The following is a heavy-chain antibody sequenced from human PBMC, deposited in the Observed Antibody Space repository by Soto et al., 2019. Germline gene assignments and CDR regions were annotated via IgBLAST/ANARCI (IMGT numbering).Heavy chain of an antibody. V-gene: IGHV4-30-2*01. CDR1: GGSISSGGYS. CDR3: ARGAGEYYDSSGYYVGY. J-gene: IGHJ4*02. CDR2: IYHSGST. D-gene: IGHD3-22*01. Sequence: SETLSLTCAVSGGSISSGGYSWSWIRQPPGKGLEWIGYIYHSGSTYYNPSLKSRVTISVDRSKNQFSLYLQMNSLRAEDTAVYYCARGAGEYYDSSGYYVGYWGQGTLVTVSS.